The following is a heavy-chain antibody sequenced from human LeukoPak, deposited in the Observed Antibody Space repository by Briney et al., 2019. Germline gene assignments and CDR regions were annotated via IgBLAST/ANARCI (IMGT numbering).Heavy chain of an antibody. CDR3: ARGYYDSRGYSNTFDI. CDR2: INYSGNT. V-gene: IGHV4-59*01. CDR1: GASISSSY. Sequence: SETLSLTCAISGASISSSYWSWIRQPPGKGLEWIGYINYSGNTKYNPSLESRVTISVDASNNQFSLRLSSVTAADTAFYYCARGYYDSRGYSNTFDIWGQGTLVTVSS. D-gene: IGHD3-22*01. J-gene: IGHJ3*02.